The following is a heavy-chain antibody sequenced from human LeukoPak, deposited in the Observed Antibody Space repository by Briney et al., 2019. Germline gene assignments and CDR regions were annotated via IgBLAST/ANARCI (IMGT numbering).Heavy chain of an antibody. CDR2: ISAYNGNT. CDR1: GYTFTSYG. Sequence: ASVKVSCTASGYTFTSYGISWVRQAPGQGLEWMGWISAYNGNTNYAQKLQGRVTMTTDTSTSTAYMELRSLRSDDTAVYYCARGGIASKLAPQTPLDVWGQGTTVTVSS. V-gene: IGHV1-18*01. D-gene: IGHD6-13*01. J-gene: IGHJ6*02. CDR3: ARGGIASKLAPQTPLDV.